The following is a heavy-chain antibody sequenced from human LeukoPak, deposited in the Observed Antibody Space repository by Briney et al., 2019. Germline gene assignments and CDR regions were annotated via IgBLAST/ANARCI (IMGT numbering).Heavy chain of an antibody. CDR2: ISGSGSYI. V-gene: IGHV3-21*06. D-gene: IGHD3-22*01. Sequence: GGSRRLSCAASGFTFSSYSMNWVRQAPGKGLEWVSAISGSGSYISYADSMKGRFTISRDSAKNSVYLQMNSLRSEDTAVYYCARGKFDSSGYYIDYWGRGTLVTVSS. J-gene: IGHJ4*02. CDR3: ARGKFDSSGYYIDY. CDR1: GFTFSSYS.